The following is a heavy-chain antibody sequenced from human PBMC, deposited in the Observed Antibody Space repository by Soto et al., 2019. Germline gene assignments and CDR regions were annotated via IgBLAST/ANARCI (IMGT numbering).Heavy chain of an antibody. V-gene: IGHV1-69*02. J-gene: IGHJ4*02. CDR3: ATNRPAAKRYFDY. Sequence: SVKVSCKASGDTFNFYTINWVRQAPGLGLEWMGRFNPILSFSNSALKFQGRVTLTADKSTSTAYMVLSSLRSEDTAIYYCATNRPAAKRYFDYWGQGNLVTVSS. D-gene: IGHD1-1*01. CDR1: GDTFNFYT. CDR2: FNPILSFS.